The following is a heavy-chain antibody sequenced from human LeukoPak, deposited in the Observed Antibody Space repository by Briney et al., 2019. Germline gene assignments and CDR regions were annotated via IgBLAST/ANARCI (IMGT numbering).Heavy chain of an antibody. CDR3: ARDGWANDYVWGSYRLPFDY. J-gene: IGHJ4*02. CDR2: IKHDGSEK. CDR1: GFIFSTYW. V-gene: IGHV3-7*01. Sequence: PGGSLRLSCAASGFIFSTYWMTWVRQAPGKGLEWVANIKHDGSEKYYVDSVEGRFTISRDNTKYSLYLQLNSLSAEDTAVYYCARDGWANDYVWGSYRLPFDYWGQGTLVTVSS. D-gene: IGHD3-16*02.